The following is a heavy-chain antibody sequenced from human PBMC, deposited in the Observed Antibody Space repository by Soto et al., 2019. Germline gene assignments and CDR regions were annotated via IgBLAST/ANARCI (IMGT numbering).Heavy chain of an antibody. V-gene: IGHV4-59*08. Sequence: PSETLSLTCTVSGGSIISYYWSLIRQPTGKGLEWIGYIYYSGSTNYNPSLKSRVTISVDTSKNQFSLKLSSVTAADTAVYYCARVDTAMVTGRSWFDPWGQGTLVTVSS. CDR3: ARVDTAMVTGRSWFDP. CDR2: IYYSGST. J-gene: IGHJ5*02. D-gene: IGHD5-18*01. CDR1: GGSIISYY.